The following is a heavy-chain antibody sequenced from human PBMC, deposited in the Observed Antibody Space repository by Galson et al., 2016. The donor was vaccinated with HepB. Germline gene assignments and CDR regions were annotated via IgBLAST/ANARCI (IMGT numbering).Heavy chain of an antibody. CDR1: GGSISSGDFY. CDR3: ARGYVWGSYRWLPDYFDY. Sequence: ETLSLTCTVSGGSISSGDFYWSWIRQDPGKGLEWIRQDPGKGLEWIGYIYYSGSTKYNPSLRSRVTISVDTSKNQFSRKLSSVTAADTAVYYCARGYVWGSYRWLPDYFDYWGQGTLVTVSS. D-gene: IGHD3-16*02. J-gene: IGHJ4*02. V-gene: IGHV4-61*08. CDR2: IYYSGST.